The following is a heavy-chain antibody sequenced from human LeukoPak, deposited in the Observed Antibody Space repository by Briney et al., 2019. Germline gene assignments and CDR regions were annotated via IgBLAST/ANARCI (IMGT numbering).Heavy chain of an antibody. J-gene: IGHJ4*02. CDR1: GYTFTGYG. CDR2: ISPYNGNT. D-gene: IGHD6-13*01. V-gene: IGHV1-18*01. Sequence: GASVKVSCKASGYTFTGYGISWVRQAPGQGLDWMGWISPYNGNTNYAQKLQGRVTMNADTSTSTAYMDLRSLSSDDTAVYYCARDGSSSWYAYWGQGPLVTVSS. CDR3: ARDGSSSWYAY.